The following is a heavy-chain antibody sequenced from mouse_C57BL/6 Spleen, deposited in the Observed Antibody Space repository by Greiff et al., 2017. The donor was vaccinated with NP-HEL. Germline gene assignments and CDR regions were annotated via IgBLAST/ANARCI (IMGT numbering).Heavy chain of an antibody. J-gene: IGHJ3*01. CDR2: IRLKSDNYAT. D-gene: IGHD2-5*01. V-gene: IGHV6-3*01. CDR1: GFTFSNYW. Sequence: EVKVEESGGGLVQPGGSMKLSCVASGFTFSNYWMNWVRQSPEKGLEWVAQIRLKSDNYATHYAESVKGRFTISRDDSKSSVYLQRNNLRAEDTGIYYCTVSNYEFFAYWGQGTLVTVSA. CDR3: TVSNYEFFAY.